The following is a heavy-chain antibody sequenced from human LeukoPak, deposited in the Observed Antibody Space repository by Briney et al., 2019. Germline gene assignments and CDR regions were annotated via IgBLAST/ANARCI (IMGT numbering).Heavy chain of an antibody. D-gene: IGHD5-18*01. V-gene: IGHV3-74*01. Sequence: PGGSLRLSCAASGFTVSSYGMHWVRQAPGKGLVWVSRINSDGSSTSYADSVKGRFTISRDNAKNTLYLQMNSLRAEDTAVYYCVRSYQVWYMDYWGQGTLVTVSS. CDR1: GFTVSSYG. J-gene: IGHJ4*02. CDR2: INSDGSST. CDR3: VRSYQVWYMDY.